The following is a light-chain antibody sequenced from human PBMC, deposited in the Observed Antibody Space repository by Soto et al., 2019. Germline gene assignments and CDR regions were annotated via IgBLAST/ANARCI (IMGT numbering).Light chain of an antibody. J-gene: IGLJ1*01. V-gene: IGLV2-14*01. CDR1: SSDVGAYNY. CDR3: CSLTTSHTYV. Sequence: QSALTQPASVSGSPGQSITISCTGTSSDVGAYNYVSWYQQQSGKAPKLMIHEVSNRPSGVSNRFSGSKSGNSASLTISGLRADDEADYYCCSLTTSHTYVFGSGTKVTVL. CDR2: EVS.